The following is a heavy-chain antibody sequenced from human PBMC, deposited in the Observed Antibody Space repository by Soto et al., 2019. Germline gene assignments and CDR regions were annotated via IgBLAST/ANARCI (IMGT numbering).Heavy chain of an antibody. D-gene: IGHD7-27*01. Sequence: QITLKESGPTLVKPTQTLTLTCTFSGFSLSTSGVGVGWICQPPGKALEWLALIYWDDDKRYSPSLKSRLTITKDTSKNQVVRTMTNMDPVDTATYYCAHRLTGYGGIDPWGQGTLVTVSS. V-gene: IGHV2-5*02. CDR3: AHRLTGYGGIDP. CDR1: GFSLSTSGVG. CDR2: IYWDDDK. J-gene: IGHJ5*02.